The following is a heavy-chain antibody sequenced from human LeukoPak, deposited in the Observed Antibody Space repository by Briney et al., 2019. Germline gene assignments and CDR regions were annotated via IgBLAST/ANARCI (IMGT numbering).Heavy chain of an antibody. V-gene: IGHV6-1*01. Sequence: SQTLSLTCAISGDSVSGSPAVWNWIRQSPSRGLEWLGRAYYRSKWFIDYALSVKCRITITPDTSKNQFSLQLNSVTAEDTAVYYCARGAVRGGTNFDYWGQGTLVTVSS. CDR2: AYYRSKWFI. D-gene: IGHD3-10*01. CDR1: GDSVSGSPAV. CDR3: ARGAVRGGTNFDY. J-gene: IGHJ4*02.